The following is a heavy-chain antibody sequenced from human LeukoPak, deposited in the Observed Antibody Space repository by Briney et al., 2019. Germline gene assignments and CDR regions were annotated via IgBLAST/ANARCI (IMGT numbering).Heavy chain of an antibody. CDR2: ISAGGST. D-gene: IGHD3-22*01. Sequence: GGSLRLSCAASGFTFSGYAMSWVRQAPGKGLEWVSGISAGGSTNYADSVKGRFTISRDNSKNTLYLQMNSLRAEDTAVYYCAKPYSREGWLLPLYYWGQGTLVTVSS. CDR1: GFTFSGYA. J-gene: IGHJ4*02. CDR3: AKPYSREGWLLPLYY. V-gene: IGHV3-23*01.